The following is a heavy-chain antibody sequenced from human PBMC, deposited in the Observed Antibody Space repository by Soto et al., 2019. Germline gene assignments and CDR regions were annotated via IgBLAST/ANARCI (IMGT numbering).Heavy chain of an antibody. Sequence: QVQLVQSGAEVKKPGASVKVSCKASGYTFTSYGISWVRQAPGQGLEWMGWISAYNGNTNYAQKLQGRVTMTTDTSTSTAYMELRSLRSDDPAVYYCARDDRGIVLVPAAGSAAFDYWGQGTLVTVSS. CDR2: ISAYNGNT. J-gene: IGHJ4*02. CDR3: ARDDRGIVLVPAAGSAAFDY. V-gene: IGHV1-18*01. CDR1: GYTFTSYG. D-gene: IGHD2-2*01.